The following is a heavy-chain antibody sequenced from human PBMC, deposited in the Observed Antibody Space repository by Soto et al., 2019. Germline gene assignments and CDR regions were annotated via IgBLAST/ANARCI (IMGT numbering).Heavy chain of an antibody. CDR1: GGSISSGGYY. Sequence: SETLSLTCTVSGGSISSGGYYWSWIRQHPGKGLEWIGYIYYSGSTYYNPSLKSRVTISVDTSKNQFSLKLSSVTAADTAVYYCTAHRSSLTMRRGVIIGDYYYYGMDVWGQGTTVTVS. CDR2: IYYSGST. J-gene: IGHJ6*02. CDR3: TAHRSSLTMRRGVIIGDYYYYGMDV. D-gene: IGHD3-10*01. V-gene: IGHV4-31*03.